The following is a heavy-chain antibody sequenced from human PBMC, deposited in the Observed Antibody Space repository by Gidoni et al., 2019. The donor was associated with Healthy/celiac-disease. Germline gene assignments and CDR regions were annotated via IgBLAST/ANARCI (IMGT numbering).Heavy chain of an antibody. D-gene: IGHD2-15*01. CDR1: GFTFSSYS. V-gene: IGHV3-21*01. Sequence: EVQLVESGGGLVKPGGSLRLSCAASGFTFSSYSMTWVRQAPGKGLECVSSISSSSSYIYYAASVKGRFTISRDNAKNSLYLQMNSLRAEDTAVYYCASMVAATTDYWGQGTLVTVSS. CDR3: ASMVAATTDY. CDR2: ISSSSSYI. J-gene: IGHJ4*02.